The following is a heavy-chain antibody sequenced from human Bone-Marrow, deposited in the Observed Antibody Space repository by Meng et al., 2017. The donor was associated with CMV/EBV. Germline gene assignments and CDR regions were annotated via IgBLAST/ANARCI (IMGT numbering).Heavy chain of an antibody. CDR2: IIPILGIA. J-gene: IGHJ6*02. D-gene: IGHD2-2*01. Sequence: SVKVSCKASGGTFSSYAISWVRQAPGQGLEWMGGIIPILGIANYAQKFQGRVTITADKSTSTAYMELSSLRSEDTAVYYCASHKAQRVPVDVWGQGTTVTVSS. CDR1: GGTFSSYA. CDR3: ASHKAQRVPVDV. V-gene: IGHV1-69*10.